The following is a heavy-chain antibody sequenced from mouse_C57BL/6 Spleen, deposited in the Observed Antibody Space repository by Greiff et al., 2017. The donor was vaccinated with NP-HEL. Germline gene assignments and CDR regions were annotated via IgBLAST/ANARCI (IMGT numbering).Heavy chain of an antibody. J-gene: IGHJ2*01. CDR1: GYTFTSYW. Sequence: QVQLQQPGAELVKPGASVKLSCKASGYTFTSYWMQWVKQRPGQGLEWIGEIDPSDSYTNYNQKFKGKATLTVDTSSSTAYMQLSSLTSEDSAVYYCVKCYDGYYDYWGQGTTLTVSS. V-gene: IGHV1-50*01. CDR2: IDPSDSYT. CDR3: VKCYDGYYDY. D-gene: IGHD2-3*01.